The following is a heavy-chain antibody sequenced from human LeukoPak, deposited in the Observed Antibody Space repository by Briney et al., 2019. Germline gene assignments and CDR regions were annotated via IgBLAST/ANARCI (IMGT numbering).Heavy chain of an antibody. CDR3: ARGAAMEDIVVVPAAQLQTYYFDY. V-gene: IGHV4-34*01. CDR1: GGSFSGYY. Sequence: PSETLSLTCAVYGGSFSGYYWSWIRQPPGKGLEWIGEINHSGSTNYNPSLKSRVTISVDTSKNQFSLKLSSVTAADTAVYYCARGAAMEDIVVVPAAQLQTYYFDYWGQGTLVTVSS. D-gene: IGHD2-2*01. CDR2: INHSGST. J-gene: IGHJ4*02.